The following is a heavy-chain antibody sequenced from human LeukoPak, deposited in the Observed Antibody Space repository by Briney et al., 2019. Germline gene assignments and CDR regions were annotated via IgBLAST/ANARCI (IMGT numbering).Heavy chain of an antibody. J-gene: IGHJ4*02. CDR1: GGTFSSYA. CDR2: IIPILGIA. Sequence: GASVKVSCKASGGTFSSYAISWVRQAPGQGLGWMGRIIPILGIANYAQKFQGRVTITADKSTSTAYMELSSLRSEDTAVYYCARGGTPSCSGGSCYDYWGQGTLATVSS. D-gene: IGHD2-15*01. V-gene: IGHV1-69*04. CDR3: ARGGTPSCSGGSCYDY.